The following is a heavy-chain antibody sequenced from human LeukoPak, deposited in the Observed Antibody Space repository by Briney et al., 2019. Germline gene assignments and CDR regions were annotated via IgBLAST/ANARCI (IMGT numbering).Heavy chain of an antibody. Sequence: SETLSLTCAVYGGSFSGYYWSWIRQPPGKGLEWSGEIDHSGSTNYNPSLKSRVTISVDTSKNQSSLKMSSVPAADTAVYYCARGWAVRGVGYENSNWFDPWGQGTLVTVSS. CDR3: ARGWAVRGVGYENSNWFDP. D-gene: IGHD3-10*01. CDR1: GGSFSGYY. CDR2: IDHSGST. V-gene: IGHV4-34*01. J-gene: IGHJ5*02.